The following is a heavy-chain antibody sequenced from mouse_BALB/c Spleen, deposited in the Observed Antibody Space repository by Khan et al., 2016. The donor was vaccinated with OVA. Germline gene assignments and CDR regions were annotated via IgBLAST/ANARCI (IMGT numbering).Heavy chain of an antibody. Sequence: QVQLQQSGAELARPGASVKMSCKASGYTFTSYTIHWIKKRPGQGLEWIGYINPSYGYTNYNQKFKDKATLTTNQSSTPAYLQLTSLTSDDAAVYNGVRDGAYHRNDGWFAYWGQGTLVTVSA. CDR2: INPSYGYT. CDR1: GYTFTSYT. V-gene: IGHV1-4*01. D-gene: IGHD2-14*01. CDR3: VRDGAYHRNDGWFAY. J-gene: IGHJ3*01.